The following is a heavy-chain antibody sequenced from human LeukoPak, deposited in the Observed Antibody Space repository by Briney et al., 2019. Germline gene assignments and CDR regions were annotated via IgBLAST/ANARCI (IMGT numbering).Heavy chain of an antibody. CDR2: FDPEDGET. CDR1: GYTFTNYY. J-gene: IGHJ4*02. D-gene: IGHD3-10*01. Sequence: GASVKVSCKASGYTFTNYYMHWVRQAPGKGLEWMGGFDPEDGETIYAQKFQGRVTMTEDTSTDTAYMELSSLRSEDTAVYYCATAPDITSFDYWGQGTLVTVSS. V-gene: IGHV1-24*01. CDR3: ATAPDITSFDY.